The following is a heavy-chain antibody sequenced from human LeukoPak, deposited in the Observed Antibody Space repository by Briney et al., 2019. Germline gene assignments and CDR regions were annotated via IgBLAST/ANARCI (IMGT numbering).Heavy chain of an antibody. CDR1: GITFSSYA. J-gene: IGHJ5*02. D-gene: IGHD6-13*01. Sequence: PGGSLRLSCAASGITFSSYAMHWVRQAPGKGLEWVAVISYDGGNKYYADSVKGRFTISRDSSRSTLYLQMHSLRAEDTAVYYCAKDRPYISSWYGCSTPWGQGTLVTVSS. CDR2: ISYDGGNK. CDR3: AKDRPYISSWYGCSTP. V-gene: IGHV3-30*04.